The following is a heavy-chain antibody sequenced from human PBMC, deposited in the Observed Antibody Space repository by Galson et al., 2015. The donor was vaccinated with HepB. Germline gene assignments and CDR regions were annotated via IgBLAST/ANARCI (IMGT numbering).Heavy chain of an antibody. Sequence: SLRLSCAASGFTFDDYAMHWVRQAPGKGLEWVSGISWNSGSIGYADSVKGRFTISRDNAKNSLYLQMNSLRAEDTALYYCAKDNRRFLEWLGNNWFDPWCQVTLVTVSS. V-gene: IGHV3-9*01. D-gene: IGHD3-3*01. CDR1: GFTFDDYA. CDR3: AKDNRRFLEWLGNNWFDP. CDR2: ISWNSGSI. J-gene: IGHJ5*02.